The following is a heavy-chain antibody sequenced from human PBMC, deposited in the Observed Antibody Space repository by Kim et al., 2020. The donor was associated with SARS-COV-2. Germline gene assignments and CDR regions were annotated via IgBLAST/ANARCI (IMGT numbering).Heavy chain of an antibody. CDR1: GGSFSGYY. V-gene: IGHV4-34*01. Sequence: SETLSLTCAVYGGSFSGYYWSWIRQPPGKGLEWIGEINHSGSTNYNPSLKSRVTISVDTSKNQFSLKLSSVTAADTAVYYCARRLQLVRDYYGMDVWGQGTTVTVSS. D-gene: IGHD6-6*01. CDR3: ARRLQLVRDYYGMDV. J-gene: IGHJ6*02. CDR2: INHSGST.